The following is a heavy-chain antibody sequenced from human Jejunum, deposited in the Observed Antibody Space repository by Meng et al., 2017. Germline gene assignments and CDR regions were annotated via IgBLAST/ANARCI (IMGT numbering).Heavy chain of an antibody. CDR1: GLTFSDFS. V-gene: IGHV3-11*04. J-gene: IGHJ3*02. D-gene: IGHD1-26*01. CDR3: AAMDTIVGALDI. CDR2: ISTSIITT. Sequence: GESLKISCEVSGLTFSDFSMSWIRQAPGKGLEWISYISTSIITTYYADSVKGRFNISRDNAKNSLYLQMNNLRAEDTAVYYCAAMDTIVGALDIWGQGTVVTVSS.